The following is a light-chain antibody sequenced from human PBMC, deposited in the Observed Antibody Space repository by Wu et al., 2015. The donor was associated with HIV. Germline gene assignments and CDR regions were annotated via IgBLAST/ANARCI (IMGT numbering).Light chain of an antibody. V-gene: IGKV3-20*01. CDR2: GAS. Sequence: EIVLTQSPGTLSLSPGERATLSCRASQSISSNYLAWYQQKSGQAPRLLIYGASNRATGIPDRFSGSGSGSDFTLTISRLEPEDFAVYFCQQYGTSPKFTFGPGTKWLS. J-gene: IGKJ3*01. CDR3: QQYGTSPKFT. CDR1: QSISSNY.